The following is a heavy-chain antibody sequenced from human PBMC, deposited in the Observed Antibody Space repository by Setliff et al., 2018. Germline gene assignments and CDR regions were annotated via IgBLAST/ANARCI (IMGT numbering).Heavy chain of an antibody. J-gene: IGHJ5*01. V-gene: IGHV4-39*01. D-gene: IGHD1-1*01. CDR1: GGSISSGNYY. Sequence: SETLSLTCRVSGGSISSGNYYWGLIRQPPGKGLEWIGTIYYSGTTYYSPSLKSRVTISIDTSKNQFSLNLNSVTAADTAVYYCASRTTGPGGWFDFWGQGSLVTVSS. CDR3: ASRTTGPGGWFDF. CDR2: IYYSGTT.